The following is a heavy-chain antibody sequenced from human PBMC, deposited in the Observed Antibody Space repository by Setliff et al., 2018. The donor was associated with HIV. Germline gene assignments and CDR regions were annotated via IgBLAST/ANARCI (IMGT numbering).Heavy chain of an antibody. CDR3: APYNTRSGYYSMGWFDP. Sequence: LSLTCTVSGGSISSGGYYWSWIRQHPGKGLEWIGYIHYTGSTYYNPSLKSRVTISVDTSKNQFSLKLSSVTAADTAVYYCAPYNTRSGYYSMGWFDPWGQGTRVTVSS. CDR1: GGSISSGGYY. D-gene: IGHD3-3*01. V-gene: IGHV4-31*03. CDR2: IHYTGST. J-gene: IGHJ5*02.